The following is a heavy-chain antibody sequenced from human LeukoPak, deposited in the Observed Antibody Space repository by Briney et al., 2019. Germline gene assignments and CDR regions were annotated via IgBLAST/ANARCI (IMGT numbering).Heavy chain of an antibody. CDR1: GFTFSTYG. CDR3: AREEIRAPFDY. CDR2: IWKDGTNK. Sequence: GGSLRLSCAASGFTFSTYGMHWVRQAPGKGLEWVAVIWKDGTNKYYEDSAKGRFTISRDNSKNTLYLQMNSLRAEDTAIYYCAREEIRAPFDYWGQGTPVTVSS. J-gene: IGHJ4*02. V-gene: IGHV3-33*01.